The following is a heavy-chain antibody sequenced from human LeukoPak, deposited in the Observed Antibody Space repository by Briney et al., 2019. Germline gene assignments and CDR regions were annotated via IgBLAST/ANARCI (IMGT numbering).Heavy chain of an antibody. Sequence: SEPLSLTCAVYGGSFSGYYWSWIRQPPGKGLEWIGEINHSGSTNYNPSLKSRVTISVDTSKNQFSLKLSSVTAADTAVYYCARYSSSSGGMDVWGQGTTVTVSS. CDR3: ARYSSSSGGMDV. D-gene: IGHD6-6*01. CDR1: GGSFSGYY. J-gene: IGHJ6*02. CDR2: INHSGST. V-gene: IGHV4-34*01.